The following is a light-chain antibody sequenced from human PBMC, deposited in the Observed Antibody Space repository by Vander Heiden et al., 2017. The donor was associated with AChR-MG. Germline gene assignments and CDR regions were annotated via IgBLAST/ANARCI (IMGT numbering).Light chain of an antibody. CDR2: AAS. J-gene: IGKJ4*01. V-gene: IGKV1-39*01. CDR1: QSIANY. CDR3: QQSYSTPST. Sequence: DIQMTHSPSSLSASVGDRVTITCRASQSIANYLNWYQQKPGKAPNLLIYAASSLQSGVPSRFSGSGSGTDFTLTISSLQPEDFATYYCQQSYSTPSTFGGGTKVEIK.